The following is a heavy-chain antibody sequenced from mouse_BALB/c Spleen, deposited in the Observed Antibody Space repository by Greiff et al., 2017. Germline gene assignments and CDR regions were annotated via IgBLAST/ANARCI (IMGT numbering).Heavy chain of an antibody. V-gene: IGHV6-6*02. CDR2: IRLKSNNYAT. CDR1: GFTFSNYW. Sequence: EVQLQESGGGLVQPGGSMKLSCVASGFTFSNYWMNWVRQSPEKGLEWVAEIRLKSNNYATHYAESVKGRFTISRDDSKSSVYLQMNNLRAEDTGIYYCTPYLFAYWGQGTLVTVSA. J-gene: IGHJ3*01. CDR3: TPYLFAY. D-gene: IGHD5-1*01.